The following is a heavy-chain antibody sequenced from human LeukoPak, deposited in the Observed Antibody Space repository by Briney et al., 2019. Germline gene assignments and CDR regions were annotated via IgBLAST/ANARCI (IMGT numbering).Heavy chain of an antibody. CDR2: ISTGSSYT. Sequence: GGSLRLSCAASGFTFSDYYMSWIRQAPGKGLEWVSYISTGSSYTNYADSVKGRFTISRDNATNSLSLQMNSLRAEDTAIYYCARAYGQVYFDNWGQGTLVTVSS. CDR1: GFTFSDYY. J-gene: IGHJ4*02. CDR3: ARAYGQVYFDN. V-gene: IGHV3-11*06. D-gene: IGHD3-10*01.